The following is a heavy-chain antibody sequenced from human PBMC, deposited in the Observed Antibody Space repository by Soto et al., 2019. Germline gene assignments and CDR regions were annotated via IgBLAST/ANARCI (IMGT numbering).Heavy chain of an antibody. CDR3: ARDLVPTPYCGGDCYSA. D-gene: IGHD2-21*02. J-gene: IGHJ5*02. V-gene: IGHV1-2*02. CDR2: INPNSGGT. Sequence: ASVKVSCKASGYTFTGYYMHWVRQAPGQGLEWMGWINPNSGGTNYAQKFQGRVTMTRDTSISTAYMELSRLRSDDTAVYYCARDLVPTPYCGGDCYSAWGQGTLVTAPQ. CDR1: GYTFTGYY.